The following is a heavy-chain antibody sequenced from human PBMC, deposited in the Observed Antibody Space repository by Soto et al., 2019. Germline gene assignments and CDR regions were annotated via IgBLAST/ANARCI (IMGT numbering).Heavy chain of an antibody. CDR1: GFTFSSYS. CDR2: ISSSSSYI. CDR3: AREWFGELLRERAYDY. J-gene: IGHJ4*02. V-gene: IGHV3-21*01. Sequence: PGGSLRLSCAASGFTFSSYSMNWVRQAPGKGLEWVSSISSSSSYIYYADSVKGRFTISRDNAKNSLYLQMNSLRAEDTAVYYCAREWFGELLRERAYDYWCQGTLVTVSS. D-gene: IGHD3-10*01.